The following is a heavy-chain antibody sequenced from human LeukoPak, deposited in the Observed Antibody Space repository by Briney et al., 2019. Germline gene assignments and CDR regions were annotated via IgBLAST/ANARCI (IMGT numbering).Heavy chain of an antibody. CDR1: GGSISTYY. Sequence: SETLSLTCSVFGGSISTYYWNWIRQPPGKGLEWIGYIYYTGSTNYNPSLKSRVTISVDTSKNQFSLKLSSATAADTAVYYCARGYYDSNGYSDTFDIWGQGTMVTVSS. V-gene: IGHV4-59*01. CDR2: IYYTGST. D-gene: IGHD3-22*01. CDR3: ARGYYDSNGYSDTFDI. J-gene: IGHJ3*02.